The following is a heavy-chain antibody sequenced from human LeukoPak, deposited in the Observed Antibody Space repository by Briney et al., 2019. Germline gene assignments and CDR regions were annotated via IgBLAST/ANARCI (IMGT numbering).Heavy chain of an antibody. J-gene: IGHJ4*02. CDR2: IYYSGST. D-gene: IGHD4-23*01. CDR1: GGSISSYY. CDR3: ARGTVVTTPYYFDY. V-gene: IGHV4-59*01. Sequence: SETLSLTCTVSGGSISSYYWSWIRQPPGKGLEWIGYIYYSGSTNYNPSLKSRVTISVGTSKNQFSLKLSSVTAADTAVYYCARGTVVTTPYYFDYWGQGTLVTVSS.